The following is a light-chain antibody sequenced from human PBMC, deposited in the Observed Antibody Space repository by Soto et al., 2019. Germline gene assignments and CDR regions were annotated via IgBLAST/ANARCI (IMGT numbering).Light chain of an antibody. J-gene: IGKJ1*01. Sequence: ESVLTQSPGTLSLSPGERATLSCRASQNIYTNLAWYQQKPGQAPRLLFYGASTRATGIPARFSGSGSGTDFTLTINRLEPEDFAVYYCQQYRDSRTFGQGTKGDIK. CDR1: QNIYTN. CDR3: QQYRDSRT. CDR2: GAS. V-gene: IGKV3-20*01.